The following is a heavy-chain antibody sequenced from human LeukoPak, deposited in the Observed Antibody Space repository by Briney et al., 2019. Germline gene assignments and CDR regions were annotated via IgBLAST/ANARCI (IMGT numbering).Heavy chain of an antibody. J-gene: IGHJ4*01. D-gene: IGHD5-12*01. Sequence: GGSLRLSCAASGFNSIDYSMNWVRQAPGQGLEWISYIGISSGNTKYADSVKGRFTISRDKARNSLYLQMNSLRVEDTAMYYCARDHRYAFDYWGHGTLVTVSS. CDR3: ARDHRYAFDY. CDR2: IGISSGNT. CDR1: GFNSIDYS. V-gene: IGHV3-48*01.